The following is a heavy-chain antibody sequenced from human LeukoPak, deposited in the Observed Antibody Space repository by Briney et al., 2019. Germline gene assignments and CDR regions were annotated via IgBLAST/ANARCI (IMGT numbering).Heavy chain of an antibody. CDR2: IYYSGST. CDR1: GGSISSGGYY. CDR3: ARGRRRLLPPYFDY. J-gene: IGHJ4*02. D-gene: IGHD3-22*01. Sequence: SSQTLSLTCTVSGGSISSGGYYWSWIRQHPGKGLEWIGYIYYSGSTYYNPSLKSRVTISVDTSKNQFSLKLSSVTAADTAVYYCARGRRRLLPPYFDYWGQGTLVTVSS. V-gene: IGHV4-30-4*08.